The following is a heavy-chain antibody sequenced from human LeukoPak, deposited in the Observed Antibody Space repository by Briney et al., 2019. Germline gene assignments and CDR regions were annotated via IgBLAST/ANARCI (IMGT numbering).Heavy chain of an antibody. J-gene: IGHJ5*02. D-gene: IGHD3-10*01. Sequence: SETLSLTCAVYGGSFSGYYWSWIRQPPGKGLEWIGETNHSGSTNYNPSLKSRVTISVDTSKNQFSLKLSSVTAADTAVYYCARGRGIVRILWFGELQNWFDPWGQGTLVTVSS. V-gene: IGHV4-34*01. CDR2: TNHSGST. CDR1: GGSFSGYY. CDR3: ARGRGIVRILWFGELQNWFDP.